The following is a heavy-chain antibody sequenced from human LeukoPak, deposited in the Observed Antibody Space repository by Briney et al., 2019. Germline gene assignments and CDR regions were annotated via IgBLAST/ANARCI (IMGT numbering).Heavy chain of an antibody. J-gene: IGHJ1*01. CDR3: ARDYENCSSTSCQLFQH. CDR2: IIPILGIA. V-gene: IGHV1-69*02. D-gene: IGHD2-2*01. CDR1: GGTFSSYT. Sequence: SVKVSCKASGGTFSSYTISWVRQAPGQGLEWMGRIIPILGIANYAQKFQGRVTITADKSTSTAYMELSSLRSEDTAVYYCARDYENCSSTSCQLFQHWGQGTLVTVSS.